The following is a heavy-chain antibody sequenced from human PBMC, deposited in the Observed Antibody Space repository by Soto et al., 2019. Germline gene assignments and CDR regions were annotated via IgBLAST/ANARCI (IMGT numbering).Heavy chain of an antibody. D-gene: IGHD1-26*01. CDR3: ARETGASTGGFDY. V-gene: IGHV4-30-4*01. J-gene: IGHJ4*02. CDR1: GGSICSGDYY. CDR2: IYYSGST. Sequence: SETPSLTCTVSGGSICSGDYYWSWIRQPPGKGLEWIGNIYYSGSTYYNPSLKSRITISLDTSKKQFSLKVRSVTAADTAVYYCARETGASTGGFDYWGQGTLVTVSS.